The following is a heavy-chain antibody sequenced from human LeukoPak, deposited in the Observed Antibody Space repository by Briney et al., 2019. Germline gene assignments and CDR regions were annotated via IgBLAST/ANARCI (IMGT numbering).Heavy chain of an antibody. J-gene: IGHJ6*04. CDR1: GGTFSSYA. V-gene: IGHV1-69*01. D-gene: IGHD3-10*01. CDR3: ARATRMVRGVIGYYYYGMDV. Sequence: APVKVSCKASGGTFSSYAISWVRQAPGQGLEWMGGIIPIFGTANYAQKFQGRVTITADESTSTAYMELSSLRSEDTAVYYCARATRMVRGVIGYYYYGMDVWGKGTTVTVSS. CDR2: IIPIFGTA.